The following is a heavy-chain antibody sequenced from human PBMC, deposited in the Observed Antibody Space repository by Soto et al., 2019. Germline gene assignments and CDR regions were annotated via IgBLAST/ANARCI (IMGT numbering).Heavy chain of an antibody. J-gene: IGHJ4*02. Sequence: ASETLSLTCAVYGGSFSGYYWNWIRQPPGKGLEWIGEINHSGSTNYNPSLKSRVTISVDTSKNQFSLKLSSVTAADTAVYYCARGSGRNFDYWGQGTLVTGSS. V-gene: IGHV4-34*01. CDR1: GGSFSGYY. CDR3: ARGSGRNFDY. CDR2: INHSGST.